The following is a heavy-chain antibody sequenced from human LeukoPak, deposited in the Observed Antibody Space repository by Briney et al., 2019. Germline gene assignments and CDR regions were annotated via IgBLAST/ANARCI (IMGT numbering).Heavy chain of an antibody. D-gene: IGHD3-22*01. CDR3: ARGSRHYYYDSSGYYYSGSGRTLDY. J-gene: IGHJ4*02. Sequence: GGSLRLSCAASGFTFSSYAMHWVRQAPGKGLGWVAVISYDGSNKYYADSVKGRFTISRDNSKNTLYLQMNSLRAEDTAVYYCARGSRHYYYDSSGYYYSGSGRTLDYWGQGTLVTVSS. CDR2: ISYDGSNK. CDR1: GFTFSSYA. V-gene: IGHV3-30-3*01.